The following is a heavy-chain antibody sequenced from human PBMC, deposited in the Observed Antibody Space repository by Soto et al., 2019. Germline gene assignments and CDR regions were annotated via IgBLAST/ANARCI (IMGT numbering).Heavy chain of an antibody. CDR2: IWFAGGHI. V-gene: IGHV3-33*01. D-gene: IGHD5-18*01. Sequence: QVQLVESGGGVVQPGRSLRLSCAASGFTFSNYGMHWVRQTPGRGLEWVAVIWFAGGHIEYGESVKGRFTVSRDNSKNMLYLQMDNLGVEDTAVYYCARDEIPLWSYVGSFDSWGQGTLVTVSS. CDR1: GFTFSNYG. J-gene: IGHJ4*02. CDR3: ARDEIPLWSYVGSFDS.